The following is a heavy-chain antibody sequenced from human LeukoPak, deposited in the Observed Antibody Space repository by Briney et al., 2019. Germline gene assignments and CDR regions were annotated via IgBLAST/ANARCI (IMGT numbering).Heavy chain of an antibody. J-gene: IGHJ5*02. CDR3: ARALFLGDWFDP. D-gene: IGHD3-16*01. CDR1: GFTFSSYS. CDR2: ISGSGGST. V-gene: IGHV3-23*01. Sequence: GGSLRLSCAASGFTFSSYSMSWVRQAPGKGLEWVSAISGSGGSTYYADSVKGRFTISRDNAKSTLYLQMNSLRAEDTAVYYCARALFLGDWFDPWGQGTLVTVSS.